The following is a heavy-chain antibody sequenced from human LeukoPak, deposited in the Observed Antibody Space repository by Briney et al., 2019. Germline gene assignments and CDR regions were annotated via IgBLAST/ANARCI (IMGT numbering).Heavy chain of an antibody. CDR2: ISTYNGNT. J-gene: IGHJ4*02. Sequence: ASVKVSCKASGYTFTSYGISWVRQAPGQGLEWMGWISTYNGNTDYAQKLQGRVTMTTDTSTSTAYMELRGLRSDDTAVYYCARARGAAAGLRGFDYWGQGTLVTVSS. D-gene: IGHD6-13*01. CDR1: GYTFTSYG. CDR3: ARARGAAAGLRGFDY. V-gene: IGHV1-18*01.